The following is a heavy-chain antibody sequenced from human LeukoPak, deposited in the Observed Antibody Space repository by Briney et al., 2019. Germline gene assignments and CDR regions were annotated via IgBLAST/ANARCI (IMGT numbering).Heavy chain of an antibody. CDR1: GFIFSSFA. CDR3: AKEMPVVPAAMTSPPWDY. V-gene: IGHV3-30*04. CDR2: ISYDGSNK. D-gene: IGHD2-2*01. J-gene: IGHJ4*02. Sequence: GRSLRLSCTTSGFIFSSFAMHWVRQAPGKGLEWVAVISYDGSNKYYADSVKGRFTISRDNSKNTLYLQMNSLRAEDTAVYYCAKEMPVVPAAMTSPPWDYWGQGTLVTVSS.